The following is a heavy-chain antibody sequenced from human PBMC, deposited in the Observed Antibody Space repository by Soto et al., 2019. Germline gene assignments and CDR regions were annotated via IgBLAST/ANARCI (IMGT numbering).Heavy chain of an antibody. CDR3: VRSRSTSWPFDY. V-gene: IGHV1-3*04. Sequence: ASVKVSCKASGYIFTDYALQWVRQAPGQRLEWMGWINTGNGNTFYSQKVKGRVTITRDTSASTAYLELSSLRSEDTAIYYCVRSRSTSWPFDYWRQGPLVTFSS. J-gene: IGHJ4*02. CDR1: GYIFTDYA. D-gene: IGHD6-19*01. CDR2: INTGNGNT.